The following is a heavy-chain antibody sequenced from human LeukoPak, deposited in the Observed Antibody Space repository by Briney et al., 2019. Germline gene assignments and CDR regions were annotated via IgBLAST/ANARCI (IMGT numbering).Heavy chain of an antibody. CDR1: GFTFGDYA. J-gene: IGHJ4*02. V-gene: IGHV3-49*04. CDR2: IRSKAYGGTT. D-gene: IGHD3-3*01. Sequence: GGSLRLSCTASGFTFGDYAMSWVRQAPGKGLEWVGFIRSKAYGGTTEYAASVKGRFTISRDDSKSIAYLQMNSLKTEDTAVYYCTREFITIFGVVIIQGDYWGQGILVTVSS. CDR3: TREFITIFGVVIIQGDY.